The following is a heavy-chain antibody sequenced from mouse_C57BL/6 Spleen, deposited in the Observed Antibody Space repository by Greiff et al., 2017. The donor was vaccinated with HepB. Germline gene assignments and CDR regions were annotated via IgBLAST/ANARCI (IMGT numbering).Heavy chain of an antibody. CDR1: GYAFSSSW. CDR3: ASHYYGSSYGYFDV. Sequence: VQLKESGPELVKPGASVKISCKASGYAFSSSWMNWVKQRPGKGLEWIGRIYPGDGDTNYNGKFKGKATLTADKSSSTAYMQLSSLTSEDSAVYFCASHYYGSSYGYFDVWGTGTTVTVSS. V-gene: IGHV1-82*01. CDR2: IYPGDGDT. D-gene: IGHD1-1*01. J-gene: IGHJ1*03.